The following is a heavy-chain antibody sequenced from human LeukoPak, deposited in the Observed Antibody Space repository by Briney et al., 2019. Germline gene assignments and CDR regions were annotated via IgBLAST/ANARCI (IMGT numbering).Heavy chain of an antibody. CDR2: ISAYIGNT. J-gene: IGHJ6*03. CDR3: ARESTYCSGGSCYSNYYYMDV. V-gene: IGHV1-18*01. Sequence: APVKASCKASGYSFNTYGIRWVRQAPGQGLECMGGISAYIGNTNYAQKLKGRVSMTTDTSTSTAYMELRSLRSDDTAVYYCARESTYCSGGSCYSNYYYMDVWGKGTTVTVSS. CDR1: GYSFNTYG. D-gene: IGHD2-15*01.